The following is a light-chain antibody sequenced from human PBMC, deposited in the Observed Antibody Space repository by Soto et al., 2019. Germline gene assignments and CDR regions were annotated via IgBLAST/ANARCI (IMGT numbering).Light chain of an antibody. V-gene: IGKV3-15*01. CDR2: GAS. J-gene: IGKJ1*01. CDR1: HSVSSN. CDR3: QQYNKWPLT. Sequence: EIVVTQSPSTLSVSPGERATLSCRASHSVSSNLAWYQQKPGQAPRLLIYGASTRATGIPARFSGSGSGTEFTLTISSLQSEDFTVYYCQQYNKWPLTFGQGTKVDIK.